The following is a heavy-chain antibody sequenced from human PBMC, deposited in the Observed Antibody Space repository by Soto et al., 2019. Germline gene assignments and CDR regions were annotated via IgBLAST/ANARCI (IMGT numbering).Heavy chain of an antibody. D-gene: IGHD6-19*01. CDR3: ARDLGSQYSSGWYAAVSYYGMDV. J-gene: IGHJ6*02. Sequence: GSLRLSCAASGFTFSSYAMHWVRQAPGKGLEWVAVISYDGSNKYYADSVKGRFTISRDNSKNTLYLQMNSLRAEDTAVYYCARDLGSQYSSGWYAAVSYYGMDVWGQGTTVTVSS. CDR2: ISYDGSNK. CDR1: GFTFSSYA. V-gene: IGHV3-30-3*01.